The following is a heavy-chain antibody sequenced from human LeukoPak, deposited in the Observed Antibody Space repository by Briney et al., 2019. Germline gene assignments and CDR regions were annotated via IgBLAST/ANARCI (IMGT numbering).Heavy chain of an antibody. CDR1: GGSISSYY. CDR2: ISYTGST. Sequence: PSETLSLTCGVSGGSISSYYWSWFRQPPGKGLEWIGYISYTGSTYYNPSLKSRVTISVDTSKNQFSLKLSSVTAADTAVYYCARSYCSSTRCYNLDYWGQGTLVTVSS. V-gene: IGHV4-59*01. J-gene: IGHJ4*02. CDR3: ARSYCSSTRCYNLDY. D-gene: IGHD2-2*02.